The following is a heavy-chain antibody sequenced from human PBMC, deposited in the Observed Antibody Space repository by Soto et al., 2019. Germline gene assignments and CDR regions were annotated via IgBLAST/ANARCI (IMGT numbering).Heavy chain of an antibody. CDR3: ARDGGYSNSSNFDY. CDR2: IIPIFGTA. J-gene: IGHJ4*02. V-gene: IGHV1-69*06. Sequence: GASVKVSCKASGGTFSSYAISWVRQAPGQGLEWMGGIIPIFGTANYAQKFQGRVTITADKSTSTAYMELSSLRSEDTAVYYCARDGGYSNSSNFDYWGQGTLVTVSS. D-gene: IGHD6-6*01. CDR1: GGTFSSYA.